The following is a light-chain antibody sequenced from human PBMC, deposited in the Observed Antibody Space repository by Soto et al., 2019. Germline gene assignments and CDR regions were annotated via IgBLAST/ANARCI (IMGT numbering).Light chain of an antibody. V-gene: IGLV2-14*03. CDR2: DVS. J-gene: IGLJ2*01. CDR1: SSDVGNYNY. Sequence: QSALTQPASVSGSPGQSITISCTGTSSDVGNYNYVSWYQQHPGKVPRLMIYDVSNRPSGVSDRFSGSKSGNTASLTISGLQAEDEAVYYCSSYTTSSTLVFGGGTKLTVL. CDR3: SSYTTSSTLV.